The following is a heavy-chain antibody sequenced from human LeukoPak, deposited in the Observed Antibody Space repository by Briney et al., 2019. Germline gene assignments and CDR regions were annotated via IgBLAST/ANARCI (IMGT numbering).Heavy chain of an antibody. V-gene: IGHV3-30-3*01. CDR3: ARVPSSSGYYYHFDY. Sequence: GGSLRLSCAASGFTFSSYAMHWVRQAPGKGLEWVAVISYDGSNKYYADSVKGRFTISRDNSKNTLYLQMNSLRAEDTAVYYCARVPSSSGYYYHFDYWGQGTLVTVSS. CDR1: GFTFSSYA. J-gene: IGHJ4*02. D-gene: IGHD3-22*01. CDR2: ISYDGSNK.